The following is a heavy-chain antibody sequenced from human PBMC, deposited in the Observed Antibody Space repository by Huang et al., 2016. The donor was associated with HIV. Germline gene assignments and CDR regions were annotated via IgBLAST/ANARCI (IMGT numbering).Heavy chain of an antibody. J-gene: IGHJ6*02. CDR3: ARWYSSSWYWTAYYYYYGMDV. D-gene: IGHD6-13*01. Sequence: QVQLVQSGAEVKKPGASVKVSCKASGYTFTSYDINWVRQATGQGLEWMGWMNPNSGNTGYAKKFQGRVTMTSNTSISTAYMELGSLRSEDTAVYYCARWYSSSWYWTAYYYYYGMDVWGQGTTVTVSS. CDR2: MNPNSGNT. CDR1: GYTFTSYD. V-gene: IGHV1-8*01.